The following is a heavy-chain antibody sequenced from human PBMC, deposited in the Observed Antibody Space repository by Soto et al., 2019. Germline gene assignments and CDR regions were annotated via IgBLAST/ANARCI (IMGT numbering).Heavy chain of an antibody. J-gene: IGHJ6*02. D-gene: IGHD5-12*01. CDR2: ILYSGST. CDR1: GGSIRSYY. V-gene: IGHV4-59*12. CDR3: ARDRYIYGMDV. Sequence: SETLSLTCTVSGGSIRSYYWTWIRQPPGKGLEWLGYILYSGSTFYNPSLKSRVTISVHTSKSQFSLQLSSVTAADTAVYYCARDRYIYGMDVWGQGTTVTVSS.